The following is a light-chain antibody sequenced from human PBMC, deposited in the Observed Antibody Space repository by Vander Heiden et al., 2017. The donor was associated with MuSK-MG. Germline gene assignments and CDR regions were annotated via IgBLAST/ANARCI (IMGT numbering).Light chain of an antibody. Sequence: DIQMTQSPSTLSASVGDRVTITCRASQSISSWLAWYQQKPGKAPKLLIYKASSLESAVPSRFSGSGSGTEFTLTIRSLQPDDFATYYCQRENSYLWTFGQGTKVDIK. CDR1: QSISSW. CDR3: QRENSYLWT. V-gene: IGKV1-5*03. J-gene: IGKJ1*01. CDR2: KAS.